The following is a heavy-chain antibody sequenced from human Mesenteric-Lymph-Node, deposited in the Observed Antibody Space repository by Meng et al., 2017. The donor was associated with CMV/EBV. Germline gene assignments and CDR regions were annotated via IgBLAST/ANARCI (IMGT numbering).Heavy chain of an antibody. D-gene: IGHD2-2*01. CDR1: GLTFSNYV. CDR2: ISGTGSST. Sequence: GGSLRLSCAASGLTFSNYVMYWVRQAPGEGLEWVSGISGTGSSTYYVDSVKGRFTISRDNSKNTLYLQMNSLRVEDTAVYYCARTNGTSWYEAMDYWGQGTLVTVSS. CDR3: ARTNGTSWYEAMDY. J-gene: IGHJ4*02. V-gene: IGHV3-23*01.